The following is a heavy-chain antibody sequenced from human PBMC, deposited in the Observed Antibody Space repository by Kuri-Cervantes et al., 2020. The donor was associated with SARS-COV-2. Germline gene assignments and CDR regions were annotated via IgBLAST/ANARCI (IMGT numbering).Heavy chain of an antibody. V-gene: IGHV5-51*01. D-gene: IGHD2-15*01. CDR1: GYSFPIYW. Sequence: ESLKISCEASGYSFPIYWNGWVRQMPGKGLEWMGIIYPSDSDTRYNPSFEGQVTISADKSIGTAYLQWGGLKASDTAMYYCARPPPYCSGGSCYPEAWGQGTLVTVSS. CDR3: ARPPPYCSGGSCYPEA. J-gene: IGHJ4*02. CDR2: IYPSDSDT.